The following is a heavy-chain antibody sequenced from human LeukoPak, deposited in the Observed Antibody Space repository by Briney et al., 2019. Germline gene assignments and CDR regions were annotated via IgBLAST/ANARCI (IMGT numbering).Heavy chain of an antibody. CDR2: IKQDGSEK. Sequence: GGSLRLSCAASGFTFSSYWMSWVRQAPGKGLEWVANIKQDGSEKYYVDSVKGRFTISRGNAKNSLYLQMNSLRAEDTAVYYCARGDLVVTLEGPIDYWGQGTLVTVSS. CDR3: ARGDLVVTLEGPIDY. V-gene: IGHV3-7*01. D-gene: IGHD2-21*02. CDR1: GFTFSSYW. J-gene: IGHJ4*02.